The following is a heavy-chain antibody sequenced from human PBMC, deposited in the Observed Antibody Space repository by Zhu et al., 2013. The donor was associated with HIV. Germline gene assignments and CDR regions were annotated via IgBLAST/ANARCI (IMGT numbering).Heavy chain of an antibody. V-gene: IGHV1-3*01. CDR1: GYTFTSYA. D-gene: IGHD5-12*01. J-gene: IGHJ4*02. CDR3: ARANNPYVATIIRPFDY. CDR2: INAGNGNT. Sequence: QVQLVQSGAEVKKPGASVKVSCKASGYTFTSYAMHWVRQAPGQRLEWMGWINAGNGNTKYSQKFQGRVTITRDTSASTAYMELSSLRSEDTAVYYCARANNPYVATIIRPFDYWGQGTLVTVSS.